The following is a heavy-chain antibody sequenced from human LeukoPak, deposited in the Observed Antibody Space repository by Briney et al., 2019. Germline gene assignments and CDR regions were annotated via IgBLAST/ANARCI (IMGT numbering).Heavy chain of an antibody. CDR3: ARGGSSWNDRLDPDY. V-gene: IGHV1-46*01. CDR2: INPSGGST. Sequence: TSVKVSCKASGYTFTSYYMHWVRQAPGQGLEWMGIINPSGGSTSYAQKFQGRVTMTRDTSTSTVYMELSSLRSEDTAVYYCARGGSSWNDRLDPDYWGQGTLVTASS. CDR1: GYTFTSYY. D-gene: IGHD1-1*01. J-gene: IGHJ4*02.